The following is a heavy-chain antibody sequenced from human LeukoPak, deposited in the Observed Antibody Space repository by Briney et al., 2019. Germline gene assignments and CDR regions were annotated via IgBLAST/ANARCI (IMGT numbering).Heavy chain of an antibody. V-gene: IGHV3-23*01. Sequence: RSGGSLRLSCAASGFTFSSYAMSWVRQAPGKGLEWVSAISGSGGSTYYADSVKGRFTISRDNSKNTLYLQMNSLRAEDTAVYYCAKDYSGSYPRHGTVDYWGQGTLVTVSS. CDR1: GFTFSSYA. CDR2: ISGSGGST. J-gene: IGHJ4*02. D-gene: IGHD1-26*01. CDR3: AKDYSGSYPRHGTVDY.